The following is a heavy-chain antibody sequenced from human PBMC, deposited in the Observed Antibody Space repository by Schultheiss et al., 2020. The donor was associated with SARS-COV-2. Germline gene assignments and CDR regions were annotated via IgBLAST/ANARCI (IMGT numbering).Heavy chain of an antibody. CDR1: GYSISSGYY. J-gene: IGHJ4*02. CDR2: IYYSGST. CDR3: ARDGRGGFGDY. D-gene: IGHD3-10*01. Sequence: SETLSLTCAVSGYSISSGYYWGWIRQPPGKGLEWIGYIYYSGSTYYNPSLKSRVTISVDTSKNQFSLKLSSVTAADTAVYYCARDGRGGFGDYWGQGTLVTVAS. V-gene: IGHV4-38-2*02.